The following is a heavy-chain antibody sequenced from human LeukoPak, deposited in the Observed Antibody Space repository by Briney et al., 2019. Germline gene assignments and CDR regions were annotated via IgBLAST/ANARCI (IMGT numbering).Heavy chain of an antibody. J-gene: IGHJ4*02. V-gene: IGHV4-4*07. CDR2: IYTSGST. CDR3: AREGRLWFGELSAFDY. CDR1: GGSISSYY. D-gene: IGHD3-10*01. Sequence: SETLSLTCTVSGGSISSYYWSWIRQSAGKGLAWTGRIYTSGSTYYNPSLKSRVIISVDTSKNQFSLKLSSVTAADTAVYYCAREGRLWFGELSAFDYWGQGTLVTVSS.